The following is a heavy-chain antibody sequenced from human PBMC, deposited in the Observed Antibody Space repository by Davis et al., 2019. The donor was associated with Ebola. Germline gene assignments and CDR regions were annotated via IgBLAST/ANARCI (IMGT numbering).Heavy chain of an antibody. D-gene: IGHD5-12*01. CDR2: IYHSGST. CDR3: ARVAIVATMAADY. J-gene: IGHJ4*02. CDR1: GGSISSSNW. Sequence: PSETLSLTCAVSGGSISSSNWWSWVRQPPGKGLEWIGEIYHSGSTNYNPSLKSRVTISVDKSKNQFSLKLSSVTAADTAVYYCARVAIVATMAADYWGQGTLVTVSS. V-gene: IGHV4-4*02.